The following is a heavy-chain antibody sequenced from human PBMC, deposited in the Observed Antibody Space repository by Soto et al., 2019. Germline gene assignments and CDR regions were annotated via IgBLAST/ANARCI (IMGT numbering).Heavy chain of an antibody. V-gene: IGHV1-69*06. CDR1: GGTSSNFV. J-gene: IGHJ6*02. CDR3: ARPKRSGYDRGDSYYHTRDV. CDR2: ILPMFGAV. Sequence: QVQLVQSGTEVKKSGSSVKVSCRASGGTSSNFVITWVRQVPGQGLEWLGGILPMFGAVKYAQKFQDRLTMTADRSTQTAAMELGSLRSVDTAVYYCARPKRSGYDRGDSYYHTRDVWGHGTTVTVS. D-gene: IGHD3-3*01.